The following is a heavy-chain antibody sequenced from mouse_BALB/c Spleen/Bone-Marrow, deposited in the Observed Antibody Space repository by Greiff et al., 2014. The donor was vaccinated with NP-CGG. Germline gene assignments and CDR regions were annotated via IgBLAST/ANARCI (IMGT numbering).Heavy chain of an antibody. Sequence: EVKLEESGRGLVKPGGSLKLSCAASGFSFSDYYMHWVRQTPEKRLEWVGIISDGGSYTYYPDSVKGLFTIPRNIAKNNLNLQMRSLKSEYTAMYDCARDRRVQIYAMDDWGQGTSVTVSS. CDR3: ARDRRVQIYAMDD. J-gene: IGHJ4*01. CDR1: GFSFSDYY. D-gene: IGHD2-14*01. V-gene: IGHV5-4*02. CDR2: ISDGGSYT.